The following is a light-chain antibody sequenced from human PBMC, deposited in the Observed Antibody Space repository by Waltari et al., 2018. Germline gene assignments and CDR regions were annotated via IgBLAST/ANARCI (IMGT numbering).Light chain of an antibody. Sequence: EIVLTQSPGTLSLSPGERATLPCRASQSVTSGYVAWYQQKPGQAPRLLIYAISTRATGISGRFSGSGSGTDFSLTISRLEPEDFAVYYCQQYGSSPIYTFGQGTKLEIK. CDR1: QSVTSGY. J-gene: IGKJ2*01. CDR3: QQYGSSPIYT. V-gene: IGKV3-20*01. CDR2: AIS.